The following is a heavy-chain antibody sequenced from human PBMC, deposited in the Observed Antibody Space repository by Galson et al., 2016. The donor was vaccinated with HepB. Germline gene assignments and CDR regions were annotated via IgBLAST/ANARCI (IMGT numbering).Heavy chain of an antibody. CDR1: GFTVSGTY. Sequence: SLRLSCAASGFTVSGTYMSWVRQAPGKGLQWVSVIYSDGTTYYTDSVKGRFTIARDSAENTAFLQMNSLRTEDTALYYCARGAGIAVVVLEDCYFDLWGRGTLLTVSA. V-gene: IGHV3-66*01. CDR3: ARGAGIAVVVLEDCYFDL. D-gene: IGHD2-21*01. CDR2: IYSDGTT. J-gene: IGHJ2*01.